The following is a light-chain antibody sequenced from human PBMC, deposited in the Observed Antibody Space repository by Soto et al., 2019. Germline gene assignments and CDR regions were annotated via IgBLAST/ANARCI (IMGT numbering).Light chain of an antibody. CDR3: QQYNSYSPT. CDR1: QSISVW. J-gene: IGKJ1*01. Sequence: DIQMTQSPSTLSASVGDRVTITCRASQSISVWLAWYQQKAGKATNRLIYKASRLESGVPSRFSGSGSDTEFTLTISGLQPGDSATYYCQQYNSYSPTFGQGTKVEVK. CDR2: KAS. V-gene: IGKV1-5*03.